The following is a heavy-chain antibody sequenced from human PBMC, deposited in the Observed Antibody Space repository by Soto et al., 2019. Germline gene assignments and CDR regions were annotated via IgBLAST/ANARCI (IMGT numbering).Heavy chain of an antibody. CDR1: GYTFTSYG. CDR2: INPGNGNT. J-gene: IGHJ4*02. D-gene: IGHD3-22*01. V-gene: IGHV1-3*01. Sequence: ASVKVSCKASGYTFTSYGINWVRQAPGRGLEWMGWINPGNGNTKYSQQFQGRVIIDRDTSASTAHMELSSLRSEDTAVHYCARGGYFDSSNYLAYWGLGTLVTVSS. CDR3: ARGGYFDSSNYLAY.